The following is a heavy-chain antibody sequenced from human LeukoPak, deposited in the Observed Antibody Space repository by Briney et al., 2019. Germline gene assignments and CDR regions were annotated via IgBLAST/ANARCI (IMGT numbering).Heavy chain of an antibody. CDR3: ARRIVGPSSGGDY. CDR2: IKQDGSEK. D-gene: IGHD1-26*01. V-gene: IGHV3-7*01. CDR1: GFTFSRYG. Sequence: GGSLRLSCAASGFTFSRYGMRWVSQAPGKGLELVAKIKQDGSEKYYVDSVQGRFTISRDNAKNSLYLQMNSLRVEDTAVYYCARRIVGPSSGGDYWGQGTPVTVSS. J-gene: IGHJ4*02.